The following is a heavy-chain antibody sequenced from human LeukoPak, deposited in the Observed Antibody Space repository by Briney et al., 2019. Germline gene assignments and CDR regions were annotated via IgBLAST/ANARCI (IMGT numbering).Heavy chain of an antibody. CDR2: INYSGST. CDR1: GGSISGSSYY. Sequence: SETLSLTCTVSGGSISGSSYYWGWIRQPPGKGLEWIGSINYSGSTYYNPSLKSRVTISVDTSKNQFSLKLRSVTAADTAVYYCARMIGGYSSSWGQGTLVTVSS. V-gene: IGHV4-39*01. CDR3: ARMIGGYSSS. D-gene: IGHD6-13*01. J-gene: IGHJ4*02.